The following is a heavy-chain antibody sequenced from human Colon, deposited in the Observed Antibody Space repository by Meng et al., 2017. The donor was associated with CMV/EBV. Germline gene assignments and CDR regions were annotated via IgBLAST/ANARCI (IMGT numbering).Heavy chain of an antibody. CDR1: GDSVSTTRAA. CDR2: TYYRAEWYS. Sequence: ICGDSVSTTRAAWNWIRQAPSRGREWLGRTYYRAEWYSDDAVSVRGRININADTTKNLFSLVLTSVTSEDTAVYYCAREAARSFASWGQGTLVTVSS. D-gene: IGHD6-6*01. V-gene: IGHV6-1*01. CDR3: AREAARSFAS. J-gene: IGHJ4*02.